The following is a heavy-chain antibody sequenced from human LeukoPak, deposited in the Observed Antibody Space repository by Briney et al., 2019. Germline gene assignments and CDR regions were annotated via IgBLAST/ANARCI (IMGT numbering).Heavy chain of an antibody. Sequence: SETLCLTCAVYGGSFSGYYWSWIRQPPGKGLEWIGEINHSGSTNYNPSLKSRVTISVDTSKNQFSLKLSSVTAADTAVYYCAGERPPPLGYCSSTSCSGGYWGQGTLVTVSS. D-gene: IGHD2-2*01. CDR3: AGERPPPLGYCSSTSCSGGY. J-gene: IGHJ4*02. CDR2: INHSGST. CDR1: GGSFSGYY. V-gene: IGHV4-34*01.